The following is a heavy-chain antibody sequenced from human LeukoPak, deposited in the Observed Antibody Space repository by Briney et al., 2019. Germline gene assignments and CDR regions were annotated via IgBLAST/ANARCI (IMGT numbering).Heavy chain of an antibody. CDR3: ARVPTVVTPSPINWFDP. CDR2: TSAYNGNT. Sequence: ASVKVSCKASGYTFTSYGISWVRQAPGQGLEWMGWTSAYNGNTNYAQKLQGRVTMTTDTSTSTAYMELRSLRSDDTAVYYCARVPTVVTPSPINWFDPWGQGTLVTVSS. CDR1: GYTFTSYG. J-gene: IGHJ5*02. V-gene: IGHV1-18*01. D-gene: IGHD4-23*01.